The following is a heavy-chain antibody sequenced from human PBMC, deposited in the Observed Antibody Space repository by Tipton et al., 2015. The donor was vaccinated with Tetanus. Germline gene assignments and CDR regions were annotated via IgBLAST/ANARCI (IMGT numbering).Heavy chain of an antibody. CDR3: ARANYDSSKKGPFDF. V-gene: IGHV4-61*08. D-gene: IGHD3-3*01. Sequence: GETHRGGDHNWSWIRQAPGKGPEWLAYISSSGSTNSNYFHKSRITMSRDTSKNQFSLKLASVTAADTAVYFCARANYDSSKKGPFDFWGQGTRVTVSS. J-gene: IGHJ4*02. CDR2: ISSSGST. CDR1: GETHRGGDHN.